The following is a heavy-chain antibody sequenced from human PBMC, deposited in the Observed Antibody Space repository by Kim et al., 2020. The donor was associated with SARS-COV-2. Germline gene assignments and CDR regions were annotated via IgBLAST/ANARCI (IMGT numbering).Heavy chain of an antibody. Sequence: SSTGYADAVTGRFTISRDNAKTTLYLQMNSLRVEDTAVYYCTRGYGSETNYWGQGSLVIVST. CDR3: TRGYGSETNY. D-gene: IGHD3-10*01. V-gene: IGHV3-74*01. J-gene: IGHJ4*02. CDR2: SST.